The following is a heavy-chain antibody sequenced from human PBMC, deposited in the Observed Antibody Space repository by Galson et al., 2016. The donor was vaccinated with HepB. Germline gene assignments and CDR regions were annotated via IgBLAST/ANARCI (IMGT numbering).Heavy chain of an antibody. CDR1: GASVTDYY. CDR2: FYITGTT. CDR3: ARVSPARDLWSREFYDY. J-gene: IGHJ4*02. V-gene: IGHV4-4*07. D-gene: IGHD3-10*01. Sequence: SETLSLTCAVSGASVTDYYCSWIRPPAGNGLEWVGRFYITGTTNYNHSLRSRVAMSVDTSPNLFSLKLVSVTAADTAIYYCARVSPARDLWSREFYDYWGQGALVTISS.